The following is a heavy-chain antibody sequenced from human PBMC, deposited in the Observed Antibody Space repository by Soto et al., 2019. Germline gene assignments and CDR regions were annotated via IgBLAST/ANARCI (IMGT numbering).Heavy chain of an antibody. D-gene: IGHD1-7*01. Sequence: EVQLVESGGGLVQPGGSLRLSCAASGFTVSSNYMNWVRQAPGKGLEWVSIIYRGGSTYYADSVKGRFTISRDNSDTSLYLQMDSLRAEDTAVYYCARSTIVVLGITLPDYWGQGTLVTVSS. CDR3: ARSTIVVLGITLPDY. J-gene: IGHJ4*02. CDR2: IYRGGST. CDR1: GFTVSSNY. V-gene: IGHV3-66*01.